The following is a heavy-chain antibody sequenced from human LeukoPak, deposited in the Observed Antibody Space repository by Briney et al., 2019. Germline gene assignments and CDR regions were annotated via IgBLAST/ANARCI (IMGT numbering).Heavy chain of an antibody. D-gene: IGHD3-10*01. CDR1: GGSISSYY. CDR2: ISYSGST. CDR3: ARHYYSSGSCYSRSYYYGMDV. Sequence: SETLSLTCTVSGGSISSYYWTWIRQPPGKGLEWIGYISYSGSTNYNPSLKSRVTISVDMSKNQFSLKLSSVTAADTAVYSCARHYYSSGSCYSRSYYYGMDVWGQGTSVTVSS. V-gene: IGHV4-59*08. J-gene: IGHJ6*02.